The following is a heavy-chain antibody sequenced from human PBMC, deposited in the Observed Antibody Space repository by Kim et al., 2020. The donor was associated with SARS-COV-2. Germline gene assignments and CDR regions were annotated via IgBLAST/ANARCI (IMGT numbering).Heavy chain of an antibody. V-gene: IGHV3-11*05. D-gene: IGHD3-10*01. CDR2: ISSSSSYT. J-gene: IGHJ4*02. Sequence: GGSLRLSCAASGFTFSDYYMSWIRQAPGKGLEWVSYISSSSSYTNYADSVKGRFTISRDNAKNSLYLQMNSLRAEDTAVYYCARVQYYYGSGSPGYFDYWGQGTLVTVSS. CDR3: ARVQYYYGSGSPGYFDY. CDR1: GFTFSDYY.